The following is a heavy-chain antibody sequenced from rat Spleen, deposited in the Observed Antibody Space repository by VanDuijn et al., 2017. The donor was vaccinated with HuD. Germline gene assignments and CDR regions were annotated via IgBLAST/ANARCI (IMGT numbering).Heavy chain of an antibody. D-gene: IGHD1-1*01. CDR1: GYSITSSYR. CDR2: INSAGST. CDR3: AREPSYYPYVMDA. Sequence: EVQLQESGPGLVKPSQSLSLTCSVTGYSITSSYRWNWIRKFPGNKLEWMGYINSAGSTNYNPSLKSRISITRDTSKNPFFLQWNSVTTEETATYYCAREPSYYPYVMDACGQGASVTVSS. V-gene: IGHV3-3*01. J-gene: IGHJ4*01.